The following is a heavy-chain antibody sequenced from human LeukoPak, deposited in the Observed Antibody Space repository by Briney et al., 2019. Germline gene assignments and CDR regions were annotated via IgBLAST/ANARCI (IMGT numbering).Heavy chain of an antibody. CDR1: GGSITSYY. Sequence: SETLSLTCTVSGGSITSYYWSWIRQPAGKGLEWIGRIYTSGSTNYNPSLKSRVTMSVDTSKNQFSLKLSSVTAADTAVYYCARGPLTFGRVIVIDDAFDIWGQGTMVTVSS. D-gene: IGHD3-16*02. CDR2: IYTSGST. J-gene: IGHJ3*02. CDR3: ARGPLTFGRVIVIDDAFDI. V-gene: IGHV4-4*07.